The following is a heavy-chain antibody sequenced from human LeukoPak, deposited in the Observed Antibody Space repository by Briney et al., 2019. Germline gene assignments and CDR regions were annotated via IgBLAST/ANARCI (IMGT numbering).Heavy chain of an antibody. CDR2: INHSGST. Sequence: SETLSLTCAVYGGSFSGYYWSWIRQPPGKGLEWIGEINHSGSTNYNPSLKSRVTISVDTSKNQFSLKLSSVTAADTAVYYCASDTSLLEDHCSSTGCYPWGQGTLVTVSS. D-gene: IGHD2-2*01. CDR3: ASDTSLLEDHCSSTGCYP. J-gene: IGHJ4*02. V-gene: IGHV4-34*01. CDR1: GGSFSGYY.